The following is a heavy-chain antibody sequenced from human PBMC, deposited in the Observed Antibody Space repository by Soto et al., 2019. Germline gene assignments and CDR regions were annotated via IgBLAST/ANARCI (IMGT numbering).Heavy chain of an antibody. D-gene: IGHD4-17*01. CDR1: GFTFSSYG. Sequence: GGSLRLSCAASGFTFSSYGMHWVRQAPGKGLEWVAVISYDGSNKYYADSVKGRFTISRDNSKNTLYLQMNSLRAEDTAVYYCAKDLISVANDYGDYRDYWGQGTLVTVSS. J-gene: IGHJ4*02. CDR3: AKDLISVANDYGDYRDY. V-gene: IGHV3-30*18. CDR2: ISYDGSNK.